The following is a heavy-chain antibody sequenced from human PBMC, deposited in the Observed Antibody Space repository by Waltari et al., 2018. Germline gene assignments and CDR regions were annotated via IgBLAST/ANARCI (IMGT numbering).Heavy chain of an antibody. CDR3: ARDRSSTSTTYYYYGMDV. CDR1: GYTFISYY. J-gene: IGHJ6*02. Sequence: QVQLVQSGAEVKKPGASVKVSCKASGYTFISYYVHWVRQAPGQGLEWMGIINPSGGSTTYAQKFQGRVTMTRDTSTSTVFMDLSSLRSEDTAVYYCARDRSSTSTTYYYYGMDVWGQGTTVTVSS. D-gene: IGHD2-2*01. V-gene: IGHV1-46*01. CDR2: INPSGGST.